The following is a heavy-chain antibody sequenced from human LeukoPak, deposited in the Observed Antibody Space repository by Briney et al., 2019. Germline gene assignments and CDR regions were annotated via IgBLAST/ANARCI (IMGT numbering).Heavy chain of an antibody. CDR1: GGSTSSYY. J-gene: IGHJ4*02. V-gene: IGHV4-59*01. CDR3: ARASYDFWSGYYPAIDY. D-gene: IGHD3-3*01. Sequence: SETLSLTCTISGGSTSSYYWSWLRQPPGKGLEWIGYIYYSGSTNYNPSLKSRVTISVDTSKNQFSLKLSSVTAADTAVSYCARASYDFWSGYYPAIDYWGQGTLVTVSS. CDR2: IYYSGST.